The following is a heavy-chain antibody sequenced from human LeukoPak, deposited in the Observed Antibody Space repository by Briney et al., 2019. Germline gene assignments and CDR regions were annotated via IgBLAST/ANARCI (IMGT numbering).Heavy chain of an antibody. V-gene: IGHV3-48*03. D-gene: IGHD1-26*01. CDR1: GFTFSSYE. Sequence: GGSLRLSCAASGFTFSSYEMNWVRQAPGKGLEWVSYISSSGSTIYYADSVKGRFTISRDNAKNSLYLQMNSLRAEDTAVYYCAVRRGYSGSYYGGFDYWGQGTLVTVSS. CDR2: ISSSGSTI. J-gene: IGHJ4*02. CDR3: AVRRGYSGSYYGGFDY.